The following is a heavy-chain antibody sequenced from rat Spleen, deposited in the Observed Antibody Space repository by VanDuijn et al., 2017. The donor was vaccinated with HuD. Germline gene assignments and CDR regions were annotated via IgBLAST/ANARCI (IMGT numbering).Heavy chain of an antibody. CDR1: GFNFDDYW. D-gene: IGHD4-3*01. CDR3: AREPPGYGYCVTDA. Sequence: EVKLVESGGGLVQPGRSLRLSCVVSGFNFDDYWMGWVRQAPGKGLEWIGEINKDSSTINYTPSLKDKFTISRDNAQNTLYLEMSKLGSEDTAIYYCAREPPGYGYCVTDAWGQGASVTVSS. J-gene: IGHJ4*01. CDR2: INKDSSTI. V-gene: IGHV4-2*01.